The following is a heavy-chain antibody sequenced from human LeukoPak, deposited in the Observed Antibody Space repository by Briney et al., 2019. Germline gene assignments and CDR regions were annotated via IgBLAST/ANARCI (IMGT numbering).Heavy chain of an antibody. CDR2: IYSGGAT. CDR1: GFTVSSSY. V-gene: IGHV3-53*01. CDR3: AKDSSITMIVVVITSLDY. J-gene: IGHJ4*02. D-gene: IGHD3-22*01. Sequence: PGGSLRLSCAAAGFTVSSSYMSWVRQAPGKGLEWVSVIYSGGATYYADSVKGRFTISRDNSKNTLYLQMNSLRAEDTAVYYCAKDSSITMIVVVITSLDYWGQGTLVTVSS.